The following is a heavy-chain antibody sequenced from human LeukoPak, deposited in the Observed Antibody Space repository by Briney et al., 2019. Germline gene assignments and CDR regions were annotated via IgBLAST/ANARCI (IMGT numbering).Heavy chain of an antibody. V-gene: IGHV3-30*18. D-gene: IGHD3-16*01. Sequence: GGSLRLSCAASGFTFSSYGMHWVRQAPGKGLEWVAVISYDGTNKFYADSVKGRFTLSRDNSKNTLHLEMNSLRADDTAVYYCAKDQMIRWGSPIDDYWGQGTLVTVSS. CDR3: AKDQMIRWGSPIDDY. CDR1: GFTFSSYG. J-gene: IGHJ4*02. CDR2: ISYDGTNK.